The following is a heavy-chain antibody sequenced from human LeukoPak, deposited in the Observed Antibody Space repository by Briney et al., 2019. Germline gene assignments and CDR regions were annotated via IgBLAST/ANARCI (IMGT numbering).Heavy chain of an antibody. CDR3: ARVSYGSGSYYSWGPDY. J-gene: IGHJ4*02. Sequence: GGSLRLSCAASGFTFSNYNMNWVRQAPGKGLEWVSSISSSTYVYYADSVKGRFTISRDNAKKSLYLQMNSLRAEDTAVYYCARVSYGSGSYYSWGPDYWGQGTLVTVSS. CDR2: ISSSTYV. D-gene: IGHD3-10*01. CDR1: GFTFSNYN. V-gene: IGHV3-21*01.